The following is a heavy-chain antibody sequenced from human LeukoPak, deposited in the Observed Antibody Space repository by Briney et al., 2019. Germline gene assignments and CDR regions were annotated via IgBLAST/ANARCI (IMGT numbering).Heavy chain of an antibody. CDR2: ISSNGGST. CDR1: GFTFSSYA. Sequence: PGGSLRLSCAASGFTFSSYATHWVRQAPGKGLEYVSAISSNGGSTYYANSVKGRFTISRDNSKNTLYLQMGSLRAEDMAVYYCARGGITKFDYWGQGTLVTVSS. CDR3: ARGGITKFDY. D-gene: IGHD3-10*01. J-gene: IGHJ4*02. V-gene: IGHV3-64*01.